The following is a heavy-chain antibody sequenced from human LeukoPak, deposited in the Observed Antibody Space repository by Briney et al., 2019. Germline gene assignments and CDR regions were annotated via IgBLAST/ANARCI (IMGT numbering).Heavy chain of an antibody. J-gene: IGHJ4*02. CDR2: IYYSGST. D-gene: IGHD3-10*01. Sequence: SETLSLTCTVSGGSITISNYYWGWIRQPPGKGLEWIGTIYYSGSTYYNPSLKSRVTISVDTSKNQFSLKLSSVTAADTAVYYCARLLLLWFGDLSGLYDYWGQGTLVTVSS. V-gene: IGHV4-39*01. CDR1: GGSITISNYY. CDR3: ARLLLLWFGDLSGLYDY.